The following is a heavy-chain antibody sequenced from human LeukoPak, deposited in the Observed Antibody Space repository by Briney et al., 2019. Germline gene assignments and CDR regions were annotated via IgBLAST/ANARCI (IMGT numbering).Heavy chain of an antibody. CDR3: ARGSGWNLYYGMDV. V-gene: IGHV4-34*01. D-gene: IGHD6-19*01. CDR2: INHSGST. J-gene: IGHJ6*02. CDR1: GGSFSGYY. Sequence: SETLSLTCAVYGGSFSGYYWSWIRQPPGKGLEWIGEINHSGSTNYNPSLESRVTISVDTSKNQFSLKLSSVTAADTAVYYCARGSGWNLYYGMDVWGQGTTVTVSS.